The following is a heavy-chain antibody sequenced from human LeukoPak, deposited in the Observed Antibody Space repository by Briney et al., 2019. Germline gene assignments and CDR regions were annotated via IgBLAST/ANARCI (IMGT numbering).Heavy chain of an antibody. V-gene: IGHV4-59*01. CDR1: GGSISSNY. D-gene: IGHD1-26*01. Sequence: PSETLSLTCTVSGGSISSNYWNWIRQPPGKGLEWIGYIYYSGTTSYNASLKSRVTISVDTSKNQFSLNLNSVTAADTAVYYCARGLRVGNTGYYFDYWGQGTLVTVSS. J-gene: IGHJ4*02. CDR2: IYYSGTT. CDR3: ARGLRVGNTGYYFDY.